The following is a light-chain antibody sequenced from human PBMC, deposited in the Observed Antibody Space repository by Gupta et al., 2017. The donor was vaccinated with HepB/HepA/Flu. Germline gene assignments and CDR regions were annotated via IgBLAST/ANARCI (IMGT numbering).Light chain of an antibody. V-gene: IGLV3-19*01. J-gene: IGLJ2*01. CDR2: GNN. CDR1: SLRNYY. CDR3: NCRDSSGNVV. Sequence: SELTQDPPVSVALGETVRITCQGDSLRNYYASWFQQKPGKAPKLVLDGNNIRPSGIPDRLSGSNSGNTASLTIAGTQAEDEADYYCNCRDSSGNVVFGGGTRLTVL.